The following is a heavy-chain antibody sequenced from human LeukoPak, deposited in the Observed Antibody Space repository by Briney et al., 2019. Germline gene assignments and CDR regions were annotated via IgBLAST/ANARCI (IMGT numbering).Heavy chain of an antibody. D-gene: IGHD6-13*01. Sequence: GESLKISCKASGYSFTTNWIGWVRQMPGQGLEWMGIIFPGDSDTRYSPSFQGQLTISADKSISTAYLQWRSLKASDTAIYYCAKSSYRGAIAAAGVDYWGQGTLVTVSS. CDR2: IFPGDSDT. V-gene: IGHV5-51*01. CDR3: AKSSYRGAIAAAGVDY. J-gene: IGHJ4*02. CDR1: GYSFTTNW.